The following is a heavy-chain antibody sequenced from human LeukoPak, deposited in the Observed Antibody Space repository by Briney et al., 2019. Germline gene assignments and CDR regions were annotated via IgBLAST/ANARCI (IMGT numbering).Heavy chain of an antibody. CDR2: ISSSGSAI. D-gene: IGHD4-17*01. Sequence: PGGSLRLSCAASGFTFSDDYMGWIRQAPGKGLEWISHISSSGSAIYYADSVKGRFTISRDNAKNSLYLHMNSLRAEDTAIYYCARDREYGDCAFDIWGQGTMVTVSS. V-gene: IGHV3-11*01. CDR3: ARDREYGDCAFDI. J-gene: IGHJ3*02. CDR1: GFTFSDDY.